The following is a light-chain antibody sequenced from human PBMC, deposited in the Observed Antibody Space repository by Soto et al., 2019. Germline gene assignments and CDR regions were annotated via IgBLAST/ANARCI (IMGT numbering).Light chain of an antibody. Sequence: EIVLTQSPGPLSLSPGERATLSCMSSQSVASNNLAWYQQKPGQSPRLLIYGASSRARGIPDRFSGSGSGTDCTLTISRLEPEDVTVYYCQQYGSSPITFGQGTRLEIK. CDR3: QQYGSSPIT. J-gene: IGKJ5*01. CDR1: QSVASNN. V-gene: IGKV3-20*01. CDR2: GAS.